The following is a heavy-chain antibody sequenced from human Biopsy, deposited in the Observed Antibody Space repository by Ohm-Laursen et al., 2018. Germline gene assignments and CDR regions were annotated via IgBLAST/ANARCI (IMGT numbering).Heavy chain of an antibody. CDR3: VKDIRRYFYGMDV. D-gene: IGHD3-10*01. V-gene: IGHV3-9*01. CDR1: DFTFDDYA. CDR2: ITWNSGHI. J-gene: IGHJ6*02. Sequence: SLRPSCAASDFTFDDYAMGWVRQRPGKGLEWVSGITWNSGHIAYADSVKGRFTISRDNAKNVLWLQMNSLRVDDTAMYYCVKDIRRYFYGMDVWGQGTTVTVSS.